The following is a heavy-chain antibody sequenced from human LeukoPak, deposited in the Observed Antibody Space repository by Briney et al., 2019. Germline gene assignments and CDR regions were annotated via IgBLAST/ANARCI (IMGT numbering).Heavy chain of an antibody. Sequence: GGSLRLSCAASGFTFSTFGMHWIRQAPGKGLEWVAFISHDGNGKHYADSVKGRFTISRDNPDNRLYLHMSSLGPADTAMYYCARILGTNYIMQHWGQGTLVTVSS. J-gene: IGHJ1*01. V-gene: IGHV3-30*02. CDR3: ARILGTNYIMQH. CDR2: ISHDGNGK. D-gene: IGHD2-8*01. CDR1: GFTFSTFG.